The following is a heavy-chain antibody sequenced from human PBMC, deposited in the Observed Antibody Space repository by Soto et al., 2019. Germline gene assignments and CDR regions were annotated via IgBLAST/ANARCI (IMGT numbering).Heavy chain of an antibody. Sequence: HPGGSLRLSCAASGFTFSSYAVSWVRQAPEQGMEWDSDLSGGGSNTYYADSVKGRFTISRDNSKNTLYLQMNSLRAEDTAVYYCAREMNDFWSGNTPQYYYYYGMDVWGQGTTVTVSS. V-gene: IGHV3-23*01. CDR3: AREMNDFWSGNTPQYYYYYGMDV. J-gene: IGHJ6*02. CDR2: LSGGGSNT. CDR1: GFTFSSYA. D-gene: IGHD3-3*01.